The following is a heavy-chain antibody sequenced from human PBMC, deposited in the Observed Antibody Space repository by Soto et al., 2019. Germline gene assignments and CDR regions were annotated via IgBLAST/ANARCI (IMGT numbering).Heavy chain of an antibody. CDR2: IYYSGST. CDR1: GGSISSGGYY. Sequence: SETLSLTCTFSGGSISSGGYYWSWIRQPPGKGLEWIGCIYYSGSTYYNPPLKSRVTISVDTSKNQFSLKLSSVTAADTAVYYCARHFRAFDIWGQGTMVTVSS. J-gene: IGHJ3*02. CDR3: ARHFRAFDI. V-gene: IGHV4-39*01.